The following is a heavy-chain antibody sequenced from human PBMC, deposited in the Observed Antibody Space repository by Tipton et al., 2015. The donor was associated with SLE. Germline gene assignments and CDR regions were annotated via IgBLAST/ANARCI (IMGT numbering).Heavy chain of an antibody. CDR2: INHSGIT. CDR1: GGAFSGYN. V-gene: IGHV4-34*01. CDR3: ARLPPRGYDTLADYYQSYFDY. D-gene: IGHD3-9*01. Sequence: TLSLTCAVYGGAFSGYNWIWVRQSPGKGLERIGEINHSGITSYNPSLKSRVTISVDRSKYQFSLMLTSVTAADTAVYYCARLPPRGYDTLADYYQSYFDYWGQGTLVTFSS. J-gene: IGHJ4*02.